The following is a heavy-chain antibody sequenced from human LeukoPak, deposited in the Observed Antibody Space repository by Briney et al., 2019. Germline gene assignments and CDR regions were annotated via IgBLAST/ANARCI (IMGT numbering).Heavy chain of an antibody. CDR1: GFTFSNYA. D-gene: IGHD2-15*01. Sequence: GGSLRLSCAASGFTFSNYAMTWLRHAPGRGLEGVASISGNGYNTYYSDSVKGRFTISRDNSKNTVFLQMNSLRAEDTALYYCAQVSCPGVSCPSYYYGLGVWGQGTTVTVSS. V-gene: IGHV3-23*01. J-gene: IGHJ6*02. CDR2: ISGNGYNT. CDR3: AQVSCPGVSCPSYYYGLGV.